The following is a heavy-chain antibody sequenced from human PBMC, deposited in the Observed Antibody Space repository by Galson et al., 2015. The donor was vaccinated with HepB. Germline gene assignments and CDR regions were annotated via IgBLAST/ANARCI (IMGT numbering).Heavy chain of an antibody. D-gene: IGHD3-22*01. J-gene: IGHJ4*02. V-gene: IGHV1-69*13. CDR3: AREGETYYYDSSGSYYFDY. CDR2: IIPIFGIA. Sequence: SVKVSCKASGGTFSSYAISWVRQAPGQGLEWMGGIIPIFGIANYAQKFQGRVTITADESTSTAYMELSSLRSEDTAVYYCAREGETYYYDSSGSYYFDYWGQGTLVTVSS. CDR1: GGTFSSYA.